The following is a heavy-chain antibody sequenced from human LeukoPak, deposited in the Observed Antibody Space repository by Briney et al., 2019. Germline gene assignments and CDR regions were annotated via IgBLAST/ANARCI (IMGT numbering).Heavy chain of an antibody. Sequence: EASVKVSCKTSGYTFISYAISWVRQDPGQGLEWMGWISTYNGNTNYAQKLQDRVTMTTDTSTSTAYMELRSLRSDDTAMYYCAREGIRIAAAGTIDYWGQGTLVTVSS. CDR3: AREGIRIAAAGTIDY. CDR2: ISTYNGNT. J-gene: IGHJ4*02. D-gene: IGHD6-13*01. V-gene: IGHV1-18*01. CDR1: GYTFISYA.